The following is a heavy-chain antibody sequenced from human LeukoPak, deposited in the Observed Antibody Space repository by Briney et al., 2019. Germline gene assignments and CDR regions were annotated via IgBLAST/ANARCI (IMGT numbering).Heavy chain of an antibody. CDR2: IYTSGST. CDR3: ARESRFWSGYNYYYYYMDV. V-gene: IGHV4-61*02. J-gene: IGHJ6*03. CDR1: GGSISSGSYY. D-gene: IGHD3-3*01. Sequence: SETLSLTCTVSGGSISSGSYYWSWIRQPAGKGLEWIGRIYTSGSTNYNPSLKSRVTISVDTSKNQFSLKLSSVTAADTAVYYCARESRFWSGYNYYYYYMDVWGKGTTVTVSS.